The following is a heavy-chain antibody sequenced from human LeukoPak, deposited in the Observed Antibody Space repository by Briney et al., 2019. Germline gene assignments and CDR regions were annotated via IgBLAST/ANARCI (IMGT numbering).Heavy chain of an antibody. CDR3: ARDVVVVAATAAGDAFDI. CDR2: INPNSGGT. CDR1: GYTFTGCY. V-gene: IGHV1-2*02. D-gene: IGHD2-15*01. Sequence: ASVKVSCKASGYTFTGCYMHWVRQAPGQGLEWMGWINPNSGGTNYAQKFQGRVTMTRDTSISTAYMELSRLRSDDTAVYYCARDVVVVAATAAGDAFDIWGQGTMVTVSS. J-gene: IGHJ3*02.